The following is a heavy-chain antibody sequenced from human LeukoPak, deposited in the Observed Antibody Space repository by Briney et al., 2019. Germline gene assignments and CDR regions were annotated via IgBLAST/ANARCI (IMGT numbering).Heavy chain of an antibody. V-gene: IGHV4-59*01. Sequence: SETLSLTCTGSGGSISSYYWSWIRQPPGKGLEWIGYIYYSGSTNYNPSLKSRVTISEDTSKNQFSLKLSSVTAADTAVYYCARVRPVAGTDYWGQGTLVTVSS. CDR3: ARVRPVAGTDY. CDR1: GGSISSYY. J-gene: IGHJ4*02. CDR2: IYYSGST. D-gene: IGHD6-19*01.